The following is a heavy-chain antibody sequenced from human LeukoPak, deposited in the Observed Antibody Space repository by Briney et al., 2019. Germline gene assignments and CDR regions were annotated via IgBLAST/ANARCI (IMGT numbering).Heavy chain of an antibody. CDR3: ATRLALRYFDWLSPFDY. V-gene: IGHV1-24*01. Sequence: ASVKVSCKVSGYTLTELSMHWVRQAPGKGLEWMGGFDPEDGETIYAQKFQGRVTMTEDTSTDTAYMELSSLRSEDTAVYYCATRLALRYFDWLSPFDYWGQGTLVTVSS. D-gene: IGHD3-9*01. CDR2: FDPEDGET. CDR1: GYTLTELS. J-gene: IGHJ4*02.